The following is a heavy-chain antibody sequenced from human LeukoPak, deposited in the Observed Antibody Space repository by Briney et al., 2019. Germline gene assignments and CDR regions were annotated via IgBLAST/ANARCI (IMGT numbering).Heavy chain of an antibody. CDR3: ARTELERSYYYGMDV. J-gene: IGHJ6*02. CDR1: GGTFSSYA. V-gene: IGHV1-69*04. Sequence: SVKVSCKASGGTFSSYAISWVRQAPGQGLEWMGRIIPILGIANYAQKFQGRVTITADKSTSTAYMELSSLRSEDTAVYYCARTELERSYYYGMDVWGQGTTVTVSS. D-gene: IGHD1-1*01. CDR2: IIPILGIA.